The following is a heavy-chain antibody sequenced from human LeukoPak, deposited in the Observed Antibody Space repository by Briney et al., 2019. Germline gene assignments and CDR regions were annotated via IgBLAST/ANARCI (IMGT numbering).Heavy chain of an antibody. J-gene: IGHJ3*02. Sequence: GGSLRLSCAASGSTFSSYGMHWVRQAPGKGLEWVSFIRYDGTNKYYADSVKGRFTISRDNSKNTLYLQMNSLRADDTAVYYCSKEKSSGWHDAFDIWGQGTMVTVSS. CDR1: GSTFSSYG. CDR3: SKEKSSGWHDAFDI. V-gene: IGHV3-30*02. D-gene: IGHD6-19*01. CDR2: IRYDGTNK.